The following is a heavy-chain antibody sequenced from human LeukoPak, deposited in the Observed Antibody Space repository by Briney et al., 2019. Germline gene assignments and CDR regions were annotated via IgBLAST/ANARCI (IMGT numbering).Heavy chain of an antibody. CDR3: ARDHRSGYSSGPLDAFDI. V-gene: IGHV3-30*02. J-gene: IGHJ3*02. Sequence: GGSLRLSCAASGFTFSSYGMHWVRQAPGKGLEWVAFIRYDGSNKYYADSVKGRFTISRDNSKNTLYLQMNSLRAEDTAVYYCARDHRSGYSSGPLDAFDIWGQGTMVTVSS. CDR2: IRYDGSNK. CDR1: GFTFSSYG. D-gene: IGHD6-25*01.